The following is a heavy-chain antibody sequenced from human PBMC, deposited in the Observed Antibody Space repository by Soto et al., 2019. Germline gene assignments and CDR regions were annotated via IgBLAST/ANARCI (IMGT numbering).Heavy chain of an antibody. CDR2: VSGSGGST. D-gene: IGHD3-10*01. CDR3: AKAPGWFYYYASGSYHPIDY. CDR1: GFTFSSYA. V-gene: IGHV3-23*01. J-gene: IGHJ4*02. Sequence: PGGSLRLSCAASGFTFSSYAMNWVRQAPGKGLEWVSGVSGSGGSTYYADSMKGRFTISRDNSKNTLYLQMNSLRAEDTAVYYCAKAPGWFYYYASGSYHPIDYWGQGTLVTVSS.